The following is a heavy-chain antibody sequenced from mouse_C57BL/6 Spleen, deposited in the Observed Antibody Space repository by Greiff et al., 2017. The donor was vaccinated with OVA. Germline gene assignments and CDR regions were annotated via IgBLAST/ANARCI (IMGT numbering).Heavy chain of an antibody. V-gene: IGHV1-82*01. CDR3: ARSVLRSWYFDV. CDR1: GYAFSSSW. Sequence: LQESGPELVKPGASVKISCKASGYAFSSSWMNWVKQRPGKGLEWIGRIYPGDGDTNYNGKFKGKATLTADKSSSTAYMQLSSLTSEDSAVYFCARSVLRSWYFDVWGTGTTVTVSS. J-gene: IGHJ1*03. D-gene: IGHD1-1*01. CDR2: IYPGDGDT.